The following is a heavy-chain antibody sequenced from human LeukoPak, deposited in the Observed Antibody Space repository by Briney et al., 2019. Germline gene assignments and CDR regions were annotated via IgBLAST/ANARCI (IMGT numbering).Heavy chain of an antibody. CDR1: GGSFSGYY. CDR2: INHSGST. CDR3: ARVGDYGDYGNFDY. D-gene: IGHD4-17*01. J-gene: IGHJ4*02. V-gene: IGHV4-34*01. Sequence: PSETLSLTCAVYGGSFSGYYWSWIRQPPGKGLEWIGEINHSGSTNYNPSLKSRVTISVDTSKNQFSLKLSSVTAADTAVYYCARVGDYGDYGNFDYWGQGTLVTVSS.